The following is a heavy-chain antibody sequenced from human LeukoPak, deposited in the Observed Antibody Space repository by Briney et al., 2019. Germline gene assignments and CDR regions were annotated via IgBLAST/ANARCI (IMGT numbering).Heavy chain of an antibody. V-gene: IGHV4-59*01. CDR2: IYYSGST. J-gene: IGHJ3*02. D-gene: IGHD5-12*01. CDR3: ARDSPVATNAFDI. Sequence: PSETLSLTCTVSGGSISSYYWSWFRQPPGKGLEWIGYIYYSGSTNYNPSLKSRVTISVDTSKNQFSLKLSSVTAADTAVYYCARDSPVATNAFDIWGQGTMVTVSS. CDR1: GGSISSYY.